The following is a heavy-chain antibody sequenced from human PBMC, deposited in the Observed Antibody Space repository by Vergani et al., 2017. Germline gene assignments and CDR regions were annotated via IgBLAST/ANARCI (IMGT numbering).Heavy chain of an antibody. D-gene: IGHD3-10*01. Sequence: QVQLVQSGAEVKKPGASVKVSCKVSGYTLTELSMHWVRQAPGKGLEWMGGFDPEDGETIYAQKFQGRVTMTEDTSTDTAYMELSSLRSEDTAVYYCATDWGGARNYYGSGSYEGPQDYWGQGTLVTVSS. CDR3: ATDWGGARNYYGSGSYEGPQDY. CDR1: GYTLTELS. CDR2: FDPEDGET. J-gene: IGHJ4*02. V-gene: IGHV1-24*01.